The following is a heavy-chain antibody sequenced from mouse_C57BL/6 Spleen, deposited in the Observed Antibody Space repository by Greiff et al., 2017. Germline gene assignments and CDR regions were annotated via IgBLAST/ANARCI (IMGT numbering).Heavy chain of an antibody. CDR1: GFTFSSYT. D-gene: IGHD1-1*01. CDR3: ARCYYGSSYFDY. J-gene: IGHJ2*01. V-gene: IGHV5-9*04. Sequence: EVKLMESGGGLVKPGGSLKLSCAASGFTFSSYTMSWVRQTPEKRLEWVATISGGGGNTYYPDSVKGRFTISRDNAKNTLYLQLSSLRSEDTAVYYCARCYYGSSYFDYWGQGTTLTVSS. CDR2: ISGGGGNT.